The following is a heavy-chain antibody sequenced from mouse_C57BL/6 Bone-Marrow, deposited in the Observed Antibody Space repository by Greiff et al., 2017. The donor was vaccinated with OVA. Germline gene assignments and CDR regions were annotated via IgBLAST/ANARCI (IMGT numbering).Heavy chain of an antibody. V-gene: IGHV1-50*01. Sequence: QVQLKQPGAELVKPGASVKLSCKASGYTFTSYWMQWVKQRPGQGLEWIGEIDPSDSYTNYNQKFKGKATLTVDTSSSTAYMQLSSLTSEDSAVYYCARGEDLLGFAYWGQGTLVTVSA. CDR3: ARGEDLLGFAY. J-gene: IGHJ3*01. CDR1: GYTFTSYW. CDR2: IDPSDSYT.